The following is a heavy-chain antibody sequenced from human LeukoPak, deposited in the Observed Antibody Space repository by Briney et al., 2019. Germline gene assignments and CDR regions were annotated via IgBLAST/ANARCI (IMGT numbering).Heavy chain of an antibody. Sequence: SETLSLTCTVSGGSISSYYWSWIRQPPGKGLEWIGSIYYSGSTYYNPSLKSRVTISVDTSKNQFSLNLNSVTAADTAVYYCASGIAADLYWGQGTLVTVSS. CDR3: ASGIAADLY. CDR2: IYYSGST. D-gene: IGHD6-13*01. CDR1: GGSISSYY. V-gene: IGHV4-59*08. J-gene: IGHJ4*02.